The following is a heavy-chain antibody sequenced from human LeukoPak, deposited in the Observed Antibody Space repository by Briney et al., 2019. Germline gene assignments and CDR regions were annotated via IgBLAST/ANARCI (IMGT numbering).Heavy chain of an antibody. J-gene: IGHJ6*03. CDR3: ARLKLHYDVCFPYFYYYYMDV. V-gene: IGHV4-59*08. CDR2: IYYTGSA. Sequence: SETLSLTCGVSGGSIRHYYWSWIRQPPGKGLEWIAYIYYTGSANYSPSFQSRLNISVDASKNQFSLKLFSVTAADTAVYYCARLKLHYDVCFPYFYYYYMDVWGKGTTVTVSS. D-gene: IGHD5-12*01. CDR1: GGSIRHYY.